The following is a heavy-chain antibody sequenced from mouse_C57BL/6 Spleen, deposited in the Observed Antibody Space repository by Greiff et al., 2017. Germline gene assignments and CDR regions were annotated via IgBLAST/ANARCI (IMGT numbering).Heavy chain of an antibody. V-gene: IGHV1-64*01. Sequence: QVQLQQPGAELVKPGASVKLSCKASGYTFTSYWMHWVKPRPGQGLEWIGMIHPNSGSTNYNEKFKSKATLTVDKSSSTAYMQLSSLTSEDSAVYYCARNYGNYERGYFDYWGQGTTLTVSS. CDR3: ARNYGNYERGYFDY. CDR2: IHPNSGST. J-gene: IGHJ2*01. CDR1: GYTFTSYW. D-gene: IGHD2-1*01.